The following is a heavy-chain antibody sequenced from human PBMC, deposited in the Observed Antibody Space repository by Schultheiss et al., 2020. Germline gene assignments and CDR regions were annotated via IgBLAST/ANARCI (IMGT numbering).Heavy chain of an antibody. CDR2: SGGST. CDR1: GFTFSSYA. D-gene: IGHD3-10*01. Sequence: GGSLRLSCAASGFTFSSYAMSWVRQAPGKGLEWVSISGGSTYYADSVKGRFTISRDNSRSTLYLEMNSLRAEDTAVYYCAKHWGHYSDSGSSWFDYWGQGTLVTGSS. V-gene: IGHV3-23*01. J-gene: IGHJ4*02. CDR3: AKHWGHYSDSGSSWFDY.